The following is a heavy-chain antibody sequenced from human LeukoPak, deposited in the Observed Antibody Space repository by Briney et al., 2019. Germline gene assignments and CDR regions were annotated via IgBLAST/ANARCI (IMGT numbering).Heavy chain of an antibody. CDR2: ISSSSGYI. J-gene: IGHJ6*02. V-gene: IGHV3-21*06. CDR3: AVRVAVSGGLDV. Sequence: PGGSLRLSCAASGFTFRNRTMPWVRQAPGKALEWVSSISSSSGYIHYADSVRGRCTISRDNAKNLVFLQIDRLTVEETALYYCAVRVAVSGGLDVWGPGTPVTVS. CDR1: GFTFRNRT. D-gene: IGHD3-10*02.